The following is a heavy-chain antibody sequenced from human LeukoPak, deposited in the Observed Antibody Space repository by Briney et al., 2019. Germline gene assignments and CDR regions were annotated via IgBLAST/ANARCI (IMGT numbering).Heavy chain of an antibody. Sequence: GESLKISCKGSGYSFTSYWIGWVRQMPGKGLEWMGIIYPGDSDTRYSPSFQGQVTISADKSISTAYLQWSSLKASDTAMYYCARHRPYYYGSGSYYGETDYWGQGTLVTVSS. CDR2: IYPGDSDT. CDR3: ARHRPYYYGSGSYYGETDY. D-gene: IGHD3-10*01. V-gene: IGHV5-51*01. CDR1: GYSFTSYW. J-gene: IGHJ4*02.